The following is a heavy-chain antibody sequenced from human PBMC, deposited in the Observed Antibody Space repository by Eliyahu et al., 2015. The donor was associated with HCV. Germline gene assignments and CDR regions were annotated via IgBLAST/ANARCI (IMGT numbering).Heavy chain of an antibody. J-gene: IGHJ3*02. V-gene: IGHV4-34*01. D-gene: IGHD3-10*01. Sequence: QLQLNQWGAGLLKPSETLSLTCAVYGGSFSDFYWSWIRQPPGKGLEWIGEVNRRGSTNYNPSLKSRGTVAVDTSQNRFSLRLSPVTAADTAVYYCARVGYFGSGSYGAFDIWGQGTMVTVSS. CDR1: GGSFSDFY. CDR3: ARVGYFGSGSYGAFDI. CDR2: VNRRGST.